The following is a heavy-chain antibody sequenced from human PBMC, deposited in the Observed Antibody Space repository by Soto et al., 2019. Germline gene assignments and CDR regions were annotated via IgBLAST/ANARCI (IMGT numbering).Heavy chain of an antibody. CDR1: GGSISGSDYY. V-gene: IGHV4-30-4*01. D-gene: IGHD3-10*01. Sequence: SETLSLTCSVSGGSISGSDYYWSWIRQPPGKGLEWIGYIYSSGTTFYNPSLKSRITLSVDTSKKQFSLRLSSVTAADTAVYFCARGGGIGVINPFDYWGQGTLVTVS. J-gene: IGHJ4*02. CDR2: IYSSGTT. CDR3: ARGGGIGVINPFDY.